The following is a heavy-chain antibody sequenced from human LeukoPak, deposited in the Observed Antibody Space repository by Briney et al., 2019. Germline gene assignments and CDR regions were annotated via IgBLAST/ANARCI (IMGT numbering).Heavy chain of an antibody. CDR2: IYYSGST. D-gene: IGHD6-19*01. CDR1: GGSISSGDYY. J-gene: IGHJ4*02. V-gene: IGHV4-61*08. Sequence: SETLSLTRTVSGGSISSGDYYWSWIRQPPGKGLEWIGYIYYSGSTNYNPSLKSRVTISVDTSKNQFSLKLSSVTAADTAVYYCARHGYSSGWYDGTIDYWGQGTLVTVSS. CDR3: ARHGYSSGWYDGTIDY.